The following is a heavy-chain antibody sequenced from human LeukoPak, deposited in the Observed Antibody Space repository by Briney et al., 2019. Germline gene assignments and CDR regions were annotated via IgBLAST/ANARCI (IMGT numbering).Heavy chain of an antibody. CDR1: GLTFSSYA. CDR3: ARGGGYDPFDY. J-gene: IGHJ4*02. CDR2: ISGSGGST. D-gene: IGHD3-3*01. V-gene: IGHV3-23*01. Sequence: GGSLRLSCAASGLTFSSYAMNWVRQAPGKGLEWVSVISGSGGSTYYADSVKGRFTISRDNSKNTLYLQVNTLRAEDTAVYYCARGGGYDPFDYWGQGTLVTVSS.